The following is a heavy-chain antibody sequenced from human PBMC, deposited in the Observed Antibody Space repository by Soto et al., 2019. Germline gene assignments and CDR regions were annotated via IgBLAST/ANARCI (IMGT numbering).Heavy chain of an antibody. D-gene: IGHD3-10*01. CDR1: GGSFSPIY. J-gene: IGHJ5*01. CDR3: ARLGRYYQSLDS. Sequence: SETLSLTCTVSGGSFSPIYWSWIRQSPGKGLEWVGYIYYGGTTSYNPSLKSRVTISLETSKSQFSLRLTSVTAADTAVYYCARLGRYYQSLDSWGPGTLVTVS. CDR2: IYYGGTT. V-gene: IGHV4-59*08.